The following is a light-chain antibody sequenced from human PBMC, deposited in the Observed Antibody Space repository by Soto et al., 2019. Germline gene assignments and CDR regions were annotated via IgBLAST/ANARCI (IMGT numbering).Light chain of an antibody. J-gene: IGKJ4*01. Sequence: EIVMTQSPATLSVSPGETATLSCRASQSVGSAVVWYQHKPGQAPRLLIVAASIRAPGVPGRFSGGGSGTEFTFPISSLQSEDFAVYYCQQYRNWPPLTFGGGTTVEIK. CDR1: QSVGSA. CDR2: AAS. CDR3: QQYRNWPPLT. V-gene: IGKV3-15*01.